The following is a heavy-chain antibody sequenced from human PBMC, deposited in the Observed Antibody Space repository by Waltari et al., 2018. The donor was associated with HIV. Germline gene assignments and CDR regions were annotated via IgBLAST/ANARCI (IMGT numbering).Heavy chain of an antibody. CDR3: ASIAYCGGDCYPRGMDV. V-gene: IGHV3-66*01. CDR2: IYSGGST. Sequence: EVQLVESGGGLVQPGGSVRLPCAASGFTVSSNYMSWVRQAPGKGLEWVSVIYSGGSTYYADSVKGRFTISRDNSKNTLYLQMNSLRAEDTAVYYCASIAYCGGDCYPRGMDVWGQGTTVTVSS. J-gene: IGHJ6*02. CDR1: GFTVSSNY. D-gene: IGHD2-21*02.